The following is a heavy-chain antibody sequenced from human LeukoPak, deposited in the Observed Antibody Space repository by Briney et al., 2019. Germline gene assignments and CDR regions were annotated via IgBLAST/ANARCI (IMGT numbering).Heavy chain of an antibody. V-gene: IGHV6-1*01. J-gene: IGHJ3*02. CDR2: TYYRSKWYN. Sequence: SQTLSLTCAISGDSVSSNSAAWNWIRQSPSRGLEWLGRTYYRSKWYNDYAVSVKSRITINPDTSKNQFSLQLNSVTPEDTAVYYCARDVPQGIAAAGIPLDAFDIWGQGTMVTVSS. CDR3: ARDVPQGIAAAGIPLDAFDI. D-gene: IGHD6-13*01. CDR1: GDSVSSNSAA.